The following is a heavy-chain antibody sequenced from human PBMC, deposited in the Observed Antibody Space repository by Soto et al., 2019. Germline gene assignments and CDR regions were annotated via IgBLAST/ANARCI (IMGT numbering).Heavy chain of an antibody. V-gene: IGHV4-59*01. D-gene: IGHD3-3*01. CDR2: IYYSGST. CDR3: ARAQSAITIFEVVIRSFDP. CDR1: GGSISSYY. Sequence: PSETLSLTCTVSGGSISSYYWSWIRQPPGKGLEWIGYIYYSGSTNYNPSLKSRVTISVDTSKNQFSLKLSSVTAADTAVYYCARAQSAITIFEVVIRSFDPWGQGTLVTVSS. J-gene: IGHJ5*02.